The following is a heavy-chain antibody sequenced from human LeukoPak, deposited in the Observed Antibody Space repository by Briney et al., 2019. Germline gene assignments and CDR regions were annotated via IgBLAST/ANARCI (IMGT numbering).Heavy chain of an antibody. CDR3: ARGVALYYYGSGSFDY. J-gene: IGHJ4*02. CDR1: GGSFSGYY. CDR2: INHSGST. V-gene: IGHV4-34*01. D-gene: IGHD3-10*01. Sequence: PSETLSLTCAVYGGSFSGYYWSWIRQPPGKGLEWIGEINHSGSTNYNPSLKSRGTISVDTSKNQFSLKLSSVTAADTAVYYCARGVALYYYGSGSFDYWGQGTLVTVSS.